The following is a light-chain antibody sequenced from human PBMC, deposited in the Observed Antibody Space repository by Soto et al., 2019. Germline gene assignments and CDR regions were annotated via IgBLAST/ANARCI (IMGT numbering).Light chain of an antibody. CDR3: SSYTSSSNLGV. CDR1: SRDVGGYNY. Sequence: QSALTQPASVSGSPGQSITISCTGTSRDVGGYNYVSWYQQHPGKAPKLMIYDVSNRPSGVSNRFSGSKSGNTASLNISGLQAEDEADYYCSSYTSSSNLGVFGGGTKLTVL. J-gene: IGLJ2*01. V-gene: IGLV2-14*01. CDR2: DVS.